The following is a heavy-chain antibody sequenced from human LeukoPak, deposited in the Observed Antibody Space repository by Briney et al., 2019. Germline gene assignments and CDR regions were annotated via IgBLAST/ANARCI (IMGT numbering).Heavy chain of an antibody. D-gene: IGHD6-13*01. J-gene: IGHJ4*02. V-gene: IGHV3-21*01. CDR1: GFTFSSYW. CDR2: ISSSSSYI. CDR3: ARAHSSSWFPDY. Sequence: TGGSLRLSCAASGFTFSSYWMSWVRQAPGKGLEWVSSISSSSSYIYYADSVKGRFTISRDNAKNSLYLQMNSLRAEDTAVYYCARAHSSSWFPDYWGQGTLVTVSS.